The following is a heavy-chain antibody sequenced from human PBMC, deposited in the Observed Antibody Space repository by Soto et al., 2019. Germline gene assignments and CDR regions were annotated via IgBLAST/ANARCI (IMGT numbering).Heavy chain of an antibody. CDR2: INSDGRST. V-gene: IGHV3-74*01. Sequence: GGSLRLSCAASVFHFYTHWMHWVRQAPGKGLVWVSRINSDGRSTDYADSVKGRFTISRDNAKYTLYLQMSSLRSDDTAVYYCASDTLGAGFDYLGQGTMVTVSS. J-gene: IGHJ4*02. CDR3: ASDTLGAGFDY. CDR1: VFHFYTHW. D-gene: IGHD6-13*01.